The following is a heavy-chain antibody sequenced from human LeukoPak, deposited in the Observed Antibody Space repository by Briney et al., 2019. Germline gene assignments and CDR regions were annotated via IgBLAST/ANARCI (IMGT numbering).Heavy chain of an antibody. CDR3: ARPGELTTGWYYFDY. V-gene: IGHV3-23*01. D-gene: IGHD3-10*01. J-gene: IGHJ4*02. CDR1: GFTFSSYA. CDR2: ISGSGGST. Sequence: RSGGSLRLSCAASGFTFSSYARSWVRQAPGKGLEWVSAISGSGGSTYYADSVKGRFTISRDNSKNTLYLQMNSLRAEDTAVYYCARPGELTTGWYYFDYWGQGTLVTVSS.